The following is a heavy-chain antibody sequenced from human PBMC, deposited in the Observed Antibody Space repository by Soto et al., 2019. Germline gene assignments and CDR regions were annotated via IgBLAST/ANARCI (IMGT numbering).Heavy chain of an antibody. V-gene: IGHV3-7*01. D-gene: IGHD3-10*01. Sequence: EVQLVESGGGLVQPGGSLRLSCAASGFTFSSYWMSWVRQAPGKGLEWVANIKQDGSEKYYVDSVKGRFTISRDNAKNSLYLQMNGLRAEDTAVYYCARDIRFGELLGWFDPWGQGTLVTVSS. CDR3: ARDIRFGELLGWFDP. CDR2: IKQDGSEK. CDR1: GFTFSSYW. J-gene: IGHJ5*02.